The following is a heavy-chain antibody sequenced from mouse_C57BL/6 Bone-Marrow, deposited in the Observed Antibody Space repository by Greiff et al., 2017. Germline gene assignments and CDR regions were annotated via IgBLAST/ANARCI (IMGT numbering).Heavy chain of an antibody. J-gene: IGHJ3*01. V-gene: IGHV1-63*01. Sequence: QVQLKQSGAELVRPGTSVKMSCKASGYTFTNYWIGWAKQRPGHGLEWIGDLYPGGGYTNYNEKIKGKATLTADKSSSTAYMQFSSLTSEDSAIYYGARGDYYGSSFAYWGQGTLVTVSA. CDR1: GYTFTNYW. CDR2: LYPGGGYT. CDR3: ARGDYYGSSFAY. D-gene: IGHD1-1*01.